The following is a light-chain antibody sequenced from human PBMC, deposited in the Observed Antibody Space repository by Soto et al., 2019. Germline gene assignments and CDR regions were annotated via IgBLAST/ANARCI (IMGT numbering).Light chain of an antibody. CDR2: GAS. Sequence: SVLTQSPGTLSLSPGERATLSCRASQSVSSNYLAWYQQKPGQAPRLLIYGASSRATGIPDRFSGSGSGTDFTLTISRLEPEDFAVYYCQQYTRSPTWTFGQGTKVDI. J-gene: IGKJ1*01. CDR1: QSVSSNY. V-gene: IGKV3-20*01. CDR3: QQYTRSPTWT.